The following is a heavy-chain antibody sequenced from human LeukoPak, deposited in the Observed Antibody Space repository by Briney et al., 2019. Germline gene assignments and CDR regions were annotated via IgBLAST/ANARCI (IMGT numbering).Heavy chain of an antibody. V-gene: IGHV4-59*08. CDR1: GGSISYFY. Sequence: PSETLSLTCAVSGGSISYFYWSWIRQPPGKGLEWIGYIYYTGGTNYNPSLKSRVTISVDTSTNLFSLKLSSVTAADTAVYYCARGEALDIWDQGTMVTVSS. D-gene: IGHD3-10*01. J-gene: IGHJ3*02. CDR3: ARGEALDI. CDR2: IYYTGGT.